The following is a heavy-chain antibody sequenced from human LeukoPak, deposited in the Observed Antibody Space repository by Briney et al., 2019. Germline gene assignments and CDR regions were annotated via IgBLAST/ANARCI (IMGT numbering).Heavy chain of an antibody. Sequence: GASVKVSCKVSGYTLTELSMHWVRQAPGKGLEWMGGFDPEDGETIYAQKFQGRVTMTEDTSTDTAYMELSSLRSEDTAVYYCATEVPRLYSSSWYYFDYWGQGTLVTVSS. CDR1: GYTLTELS. CDR2: FDPEDGET. V-gene: IGHV1-24*01. J-gene: IGHJ4*02. CDR3: ATEVPRLYSSSWYYFDY. D-gene: IGHD6-13*01.